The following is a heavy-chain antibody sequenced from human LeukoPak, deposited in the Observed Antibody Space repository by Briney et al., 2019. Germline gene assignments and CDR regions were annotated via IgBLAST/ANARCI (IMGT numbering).Heavy chain of an antibody. Sequence: PGGSLRLSCAAPGFTVSSNYMSWVRQAPGKGLEWVSVIDGSGGSTYYADSVKGRFTISRDNSKNTLYLQMNSLRAEDTAVYYCAREGYYYDSSGYYQRGLTFDIWGQGTMVTVSS. CDR3: AREGYYYDSSGYYQRGLTFDI. V-gene: IGHV3-53*01. D-gene: IGHD3-22*01. CDR2: IDGSGGST. CDR1: GFTVSSNY. J-gene: IGHJ3*02.